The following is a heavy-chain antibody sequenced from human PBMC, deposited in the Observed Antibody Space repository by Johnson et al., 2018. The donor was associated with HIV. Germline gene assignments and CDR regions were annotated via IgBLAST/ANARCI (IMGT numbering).Heavy chain of an antibody. CDR1: GFTFSSYA. V-gene: IGHV3-30*04. CDR3: ARGGVVHDAFDM. Sequence: QVQLVESGGGVVQPGRSLRLSCAVSGFTFSSYAMHWVRQAPGEGLEWVAVISYDGKNKDYADPVKGRFTLSRDNSKNTLYLQLSSLRTEDTAVFYCARGGVVHDAFDMWGQGTMVTVSS. J-gene: IGHJ3*02. CDR2: ISYDGKNK. D-gene: IGHD2-2*01.